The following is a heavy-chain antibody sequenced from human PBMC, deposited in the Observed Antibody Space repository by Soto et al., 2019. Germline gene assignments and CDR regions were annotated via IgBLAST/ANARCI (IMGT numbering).Heavy chain of an antibody. CDR3: ARHSSEVVAPPSAFDI. D-gene: IGHD2-15*01. CDR2: IYYSGST. J-gene: IGHJ3*02. Sequence: QLQLQESGPGLVKPSETLSLTCTVSGGSISSSSYYWGWIRQPPGKGLEWIGSIYYSGSTYYNPSLKSRVTISVDTSKNQFSLKLSSVTAADTAVYYCARHSSEVVAPPSAFDIWGQGTMVTVSS. V-gene: IGHV4-39*01. CDR1: GGSISSSSYY.